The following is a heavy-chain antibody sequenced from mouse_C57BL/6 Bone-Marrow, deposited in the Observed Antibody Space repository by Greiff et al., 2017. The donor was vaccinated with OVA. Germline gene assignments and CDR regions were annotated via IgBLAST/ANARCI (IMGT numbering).Heavy chain of an antibody. V-gene: IGHV1-39*01. CDR2: INPNYGTT. CDR1: GYSFTDYN. D-gene: IGHD1-1*01. Sequence: EVQLVESGPELVKPGASVKISCKASGYSFTDYNMNWVKQSNGKSLEWIGVINPNYGTTSYNQKFKGKATLTVDQSSSTAYMQLNSLTSEDSAVYYCAFYCDSSYRYFDVWGTGTTVTVSS. J-gene: IGHJ1*03. CDR3: AFYCDSSYRYFDV.